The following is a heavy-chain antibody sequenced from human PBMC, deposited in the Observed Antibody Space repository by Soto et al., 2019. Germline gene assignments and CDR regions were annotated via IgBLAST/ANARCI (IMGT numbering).Heavy chain of an antibody. V-gene: IGHV4-4*02. D-gene: IGHD6-13*01. CDR1: GGSISSSNW. CDR3: ARVPAAAVDYYGMDV. J-gene: IGHJ6*02. CDR2: IYHSGST. Sequence: SETLSLTCAVSGGSISSSNWWSWVRQPPGKGLEWIGEIYHSGSTNYNPSLKSRVTISVDKSKNQFSLKLGSVTAADTAVYYCARVPAAAVDYYGMDVWGQGTTVTVSS.